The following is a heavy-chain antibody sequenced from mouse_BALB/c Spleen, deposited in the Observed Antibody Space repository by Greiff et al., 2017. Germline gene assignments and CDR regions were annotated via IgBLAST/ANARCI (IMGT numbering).Heavy chain of an antibody. CDR1: GYTFTSYW. Sequence: DLVKPGASVKLSCKASGYTFTSYWINWIKQRPGQGLEWIGRIAPGSGSIYYNEMFKGKATLTVDTSSSTAYIQLSSLSSEDSAVYFCARSDYRYGYWGEGTLVTVSA. CDR2: IAPGSGSI. V-gene: IGHV1S41*01. CDR3: ARSDYRYGY. J-gene: IGHJ3*01. D-gene: IGHD2-14*01.